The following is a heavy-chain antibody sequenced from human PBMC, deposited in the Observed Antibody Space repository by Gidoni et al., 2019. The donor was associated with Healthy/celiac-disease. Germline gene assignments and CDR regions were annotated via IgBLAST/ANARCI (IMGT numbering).Heavy chain of an antibody. CDR2: IYYSGST. CDR3: ARDALRPIKGWYFDL. J-gene: IGHJ2*01. V-gene: IGHV4-30-4*01. D-gene: IGHD5-12*01. Sequence: QVQLQESGPGLVKPSQPLSLTCPVSGGSISSGDYYWSWIRQPPGKGLEWIGYIYYSGSTYYNPSLKSRVTISVDTSKNQFSLKLSSVTAADTAVYYCARDALRPIKGWYFDLWGRGTLVTVSS. CDR1: GGSISSGDYY.